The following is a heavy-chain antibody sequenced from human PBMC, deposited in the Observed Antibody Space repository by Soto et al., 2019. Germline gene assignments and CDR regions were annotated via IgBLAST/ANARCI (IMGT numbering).Heavy chain of an antibody. CDR2: IYSGDTT. J-gene: IGHJ6*02. Sequence: EVQLVESGGGLIQPGGSLRLSCAASGFTVSSNYMSWVRQAPGKGLEWVSVIYSGDTTYYADSVKGRFTISRDHSKNTLYLQMNRLRAEDPAVYYCARDLRTLSGMDVWGQGTTVTVSS. V-gene: IGHV3-53*01. CDR1: GFTVSSNY. CDR3: ARDLRTLSGMDV.